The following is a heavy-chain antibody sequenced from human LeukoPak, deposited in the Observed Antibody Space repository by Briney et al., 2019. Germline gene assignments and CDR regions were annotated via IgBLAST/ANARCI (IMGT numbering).Heavy chain of an antibody. CDR2: ISGSGGST. Sequence: GGSLRLSCAASGFTFSSYAMSWVRQAPGKGLEWVSAISGSGGSTYYADSVKGRFTISRVNSKNTLYLQMNSLRAEDTAVYYCAKDRALSGYYHYYFDYWGQGTLVTVSS. V-gene: IGHV3-23*01. CDR3: AKDRALSGYYHYYFDY. J-gene: IGHJ4*02. CDR1: GFTFSSYA. D-gene: IGHD3-22*01.